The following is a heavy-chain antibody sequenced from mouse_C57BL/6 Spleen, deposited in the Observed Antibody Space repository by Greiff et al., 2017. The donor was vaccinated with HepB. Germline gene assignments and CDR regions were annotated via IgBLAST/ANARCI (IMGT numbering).Heavy chain of an antibody. V-gene: IGHV1-31*01. Sequence: VQLKESGPELVKPGASVKISCKASGYSFTGYYIHWVKQSYGDILDWIGYIYPYNGVSSYNQKFKGKATLTVDKSSSNAYMERRRLTSEDSASYYSAKTGDIYGYDRTWFAYWGQGTLVTVSA. CDR1: GYSFTGYY. D-gene: IGHD2-2*01. CDR3: AKTGDIYGYDRTWFAY. J-gene: IGHJ3*01. CDR2: IYPYNGVS.